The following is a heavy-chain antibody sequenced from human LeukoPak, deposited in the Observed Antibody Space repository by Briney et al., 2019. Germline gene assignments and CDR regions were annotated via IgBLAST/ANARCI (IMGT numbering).Heavy chain of an antibody. CDR2: IKQDGSEK. CDR1: GFTFSSYW. Sequence: GGSLRLSCAASGFTFSSYWMSWVRQAPGKGLEWVANIKQDGSEKYYVDSVKGRFTISRDNAKNSLYLQMNSLRAEDTAVYYCARDAQWELLGYYYYYYGMDVWGQGTTVTVSS. J-gene: IGHJ6*02. D-gene: IGHD1-26*01. CDR3: ARDAQWELLGYYYYYYGMDV. V-gene: IGHV3-7*01.